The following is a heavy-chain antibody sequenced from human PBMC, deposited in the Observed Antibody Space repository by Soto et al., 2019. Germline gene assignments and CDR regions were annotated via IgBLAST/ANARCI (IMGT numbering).Heavy chain of an antibody. D-gene: IGHD6-19*01. J-gene: IGHJ3*02. Sequence: EVQLAESGGGLVQPGRSLRLSCVGSGFNFAENAMHWVRQAPGKGLEWVSGISYKSGKEAYADSVRGRFTISRDNAKSSVYLQMNSLKIYDTAVYYCANDPRTSGWSEEGYGAFEIWGQGTMVTVSS. CDR1: GFNFAENA. CDR2: ISYKSGKE. V-gene: IGHV3-9*01. CDR3: ANDPRTSGWSEEGYGAFEI.